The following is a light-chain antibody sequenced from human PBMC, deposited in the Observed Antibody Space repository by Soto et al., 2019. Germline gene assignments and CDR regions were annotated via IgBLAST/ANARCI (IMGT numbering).Light chain of an antibody. CDR3: MQALQT. V-gene: IGKV2-28*01. CDR1: QSLLHSNGYNY. J-gene: IGKJ5*01. CDR2: LGS. Sequence: DIVMTQSPLSLRVTPGEPSSISCRSIQSLLHSNGYNYLDWYLQKPGQSPQLLIYLGSNRASGVPDRFSGSGSATDFTLKISRVEAEYVGVYYCMQALQTLGQGTRLEIK.